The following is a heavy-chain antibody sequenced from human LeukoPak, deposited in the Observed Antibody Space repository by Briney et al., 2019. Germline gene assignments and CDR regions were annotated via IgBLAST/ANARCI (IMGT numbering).Heavy chain of an antibody. D-gene: IGHD6-25*01. CDR3: ATSAARAIES. V-gene: IGHV3-7*03. CDR1: GFTFSNYW. Sequence: GGSLRLSCAASGFTFSNYWMSWVRQAPGKGLEWVANIKEDGSEKYYVDSVKGRFTISRDNAKNSLYLQMNSLRAEDTAVYYCATSAARAIESWGQGTLVTVSS. CDR2: IKEDGSEK. J-gene: IGHJ4*02.